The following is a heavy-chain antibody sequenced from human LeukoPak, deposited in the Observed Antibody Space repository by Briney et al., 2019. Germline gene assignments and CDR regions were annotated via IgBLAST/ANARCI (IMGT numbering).Heavy chain of an antibody. CDR1: GGTFSSYA. Sequence: GASVKVSRKASGGTFSSYAISWVRQAPGQGLEWMGRIIPILGIANYAQKFQGRVTITADKSTSTAYMELSSLRSEDTAVYYCARVDTYYYDSSGYYYWGQGTLVTVSS. D-gene: IGHD3-22*01. J-gene: IGHJ4*02. CDR2: IIPILGIA. V-gene: IGHV1-69*04. CDR3: ARVDTYYYDSSGYYY.